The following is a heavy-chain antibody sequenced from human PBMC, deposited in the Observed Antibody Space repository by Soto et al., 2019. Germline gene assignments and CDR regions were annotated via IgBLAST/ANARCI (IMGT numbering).Heavy chain of an antibody. CDR1: GCFFSRYG. CDR2: ISAYNGNK. J-gene: IGHJ5*02. D-gene: IGHD1-26*01. Sequence: GAAVQVSYKTCGCFFSRYGFSWVRQAPGQGLEWMGWISAYNGNKYYAQNLQGRVTMTTDTSTRTVYMELRTLRSDDTAVYYCARDGGPYGTGTYYVDFDPWGQGTLVTVSS. V-gene: IGHV1-18*01. CDR3: ARDGGPYGTGTYYVDFDP.